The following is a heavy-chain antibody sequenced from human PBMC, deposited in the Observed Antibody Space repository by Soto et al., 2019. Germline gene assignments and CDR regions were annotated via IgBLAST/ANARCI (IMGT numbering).Heavy chain of an antibody. V-gene: IGHV3-48*01. J-gene: IGHJ4*02. CDR2: ISSSSSTI. CDR3: ARAGLLWFGELLDY. CDR1: GFTFSSYS. D-gene: IGHD3-10*01. Sequence: EVQLVESGGGLVQPGGSLRLSCAASGFTFSSYSMNWVRQAPGKGLEWVSYISSSSSTIYYEDSVKGRFTISRDNAKNSLYLQMNSLRAEDTAVYYCARAGLLWFGELLDYWGQGTLVTVSS.